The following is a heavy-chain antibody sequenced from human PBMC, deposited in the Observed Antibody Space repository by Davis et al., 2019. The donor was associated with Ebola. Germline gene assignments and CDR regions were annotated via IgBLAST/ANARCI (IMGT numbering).Heavy chain of an antibody. CDR3: ARVILWWDDDGGGPTTYYSDF. Sequence: PGGSLRLSCVASGFRFSSYVMGWVRQAPGKGLEWVSRMGGSGDTADYGDSVRGRFTISRDNSKNTLYLQMISLRAEDTATYYCARVILWWDDDGGGPTTYYSDFWGQGALVTVSS. J-gene: IGHJ4*02. CDR2: MGGSGDTA. D-gene: IGHD2-21*01. CDR1: GFRFSSYV. V-gene: IGHV3-23*01.